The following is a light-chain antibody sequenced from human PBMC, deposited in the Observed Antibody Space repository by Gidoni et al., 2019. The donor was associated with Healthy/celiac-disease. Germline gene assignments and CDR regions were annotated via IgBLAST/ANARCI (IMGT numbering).Light chain of an antibody. CDR2: SNN. CDR3: AAWDDSLKGVV. Sequence: QSVLTQPPSASGTPGQRVTISCSGSSSNIGSNTVNWYQQLPGTAPKLLIYSNNQRPSGVPDRFSGSKSGTSASLAISALQSEDEADYYCAAWDDSLKGVVFGGGTKLTVL. J-gene: IGLJ2*01. V-gene: IGLV1-44*01. CDR1: SSNIGSNT.